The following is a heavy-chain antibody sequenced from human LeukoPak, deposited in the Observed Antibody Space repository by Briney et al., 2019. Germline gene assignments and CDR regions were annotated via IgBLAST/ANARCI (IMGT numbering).Heavy chain of an antibody. J-gene: IGHJ4*02. CDR1: GGSVSSGSYY. CDR2: INHSGST. CDR3: ARSFMVRGVIILPPDY. Sequence: SETLSLTCTVSGGSVSSGSYYWSWIRQPPGKGLEWIGEINHSGSTNYNPSLKSRVTISVDTSKNQFSLKLSSVTAADTAVYYCARSFMVRGVIILPPDYWGQGTLVTVSS. D-gene: IGHD3-10*01. V-gene: IGHV4-39*07.